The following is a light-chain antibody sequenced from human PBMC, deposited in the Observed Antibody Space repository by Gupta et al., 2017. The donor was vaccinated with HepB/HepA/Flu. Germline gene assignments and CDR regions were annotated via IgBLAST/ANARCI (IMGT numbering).Light chain of an antibody. CDR2: GNN. CDR3: QSYDSSLSGWV. CDR1: RSNIGAGYD. Sequence: QSVLPQPPSVSGAPGQRVTISCTGSRSNIGAGYDVHWYQQLPGTAPKVLIYGNNNRPSGVPDRFSGSKSGTSASLAITGLQAENETDYYCQSYDSSLSGWVFGGGTKLTVL. V-gene: IGLV1-40*01. J-gene: IGLJ3*02.